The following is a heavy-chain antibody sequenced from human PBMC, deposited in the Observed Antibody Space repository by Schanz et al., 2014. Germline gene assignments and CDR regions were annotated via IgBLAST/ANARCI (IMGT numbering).Heavy chain of an antibody. CDR2: ISSKGDMT. CDR1: GFTFSTST. CDR3: ARDNRYYLFDY. V-gene: IGHV3-64*01. D-gene: IGHD3-16*02. Sequence: EVQLLESGGGLVQPGGSLRLSCAASGFTFSTSTMHWVRQAPGKGLEYVSSISSKGDMTFYGNSVKGRFTISRDNSKNTRYLQLGSLSAEDTAVYFCARDNRYYLFDYWGQGALVTVSS. J-gene: IGHJ4*02.